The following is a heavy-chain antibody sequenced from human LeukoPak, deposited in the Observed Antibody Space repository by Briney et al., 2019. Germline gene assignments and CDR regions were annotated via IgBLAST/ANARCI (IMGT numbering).Heavy chain of an antibody. Sequence: SETLSLTCTDSGGSISSHYWSWIRQPPGKGLEWIGYIYYSGSTNYNPSLKSRVTISVDTSKNQFSLKLSSVTAADTAVYYCARKPYSSSWYGWFDPWGQGTLVTVSS. CDR3: ARKPYSSSWYGWFDP. CDR1: GGSISSHY. D-gene: IGHD6-13*01. J-gene: IGHJ5*02. CDR2: IYYSGST. V-gene: IGHV4-59*11.